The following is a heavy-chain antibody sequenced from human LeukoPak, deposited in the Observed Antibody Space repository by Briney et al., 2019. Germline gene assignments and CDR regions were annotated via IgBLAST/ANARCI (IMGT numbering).Heavy chain of an antibody. J-gene: IGHJ4*02. V-gene: IGHV3-15*01. Sequence: GGSLRLSCAASGFTFNDASMSWVRQAPGKGLEWVGRIKSKSNGGSADYSAPVKGRFTISRDGSIDTLFLQMNSLETEDTAIYYCTTDIQDYWGQGTLVTVSS. CDR1: GFTFNDAS. CDR3: TTDIQDY. CDR2: IKSKSNGGSA.